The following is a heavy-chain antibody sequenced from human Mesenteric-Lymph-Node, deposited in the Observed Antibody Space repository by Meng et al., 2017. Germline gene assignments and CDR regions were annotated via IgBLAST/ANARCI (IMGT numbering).Heavy chain of an antibody. V-gene: IGHV3-23*01. Sequence: GESLKISCAASGFTFSSYAMTWVRQAPGKGLEWVSTIYGYAGGGTTYYADSVKGRFTISRDNAKNSLYLQMNSRRAEDTAVYYCARVGYSGYDDAFDIWGQGTMVTVSS. D-gene: IGHD5-12*01. J-gene: IGHJ3*02. CDR3: ARVGYSGYDDAFDI. CDR1: GFTFSSYA. CDR2: IYGYAGGGTT.